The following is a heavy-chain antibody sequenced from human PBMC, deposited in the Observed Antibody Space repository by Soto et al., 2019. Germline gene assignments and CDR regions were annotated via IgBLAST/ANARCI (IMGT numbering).Heavy chain of an antibody. CDR3: VRGPSHGAFDI. CDR2: ISPDGNTA. CDR1: GSTFSTSD. Sequence: QVHLVESGGDVVQPGRSLRLSCAASGSTFSTSDIHWVRQAPGKGLEWLAHISPDGNTAFYAASVKGRFAISRDNARNTVYLQVNSLRPDDTAVYHCVRGPSHGAFDIWGQGTLVTVSS. V-gene: IGHV3-30*09. J-gene: IGHJ3*02.